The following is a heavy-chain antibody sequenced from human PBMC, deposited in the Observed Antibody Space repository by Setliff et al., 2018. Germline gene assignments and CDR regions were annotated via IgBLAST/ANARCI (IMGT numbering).Heavy chain of an antibody. CDR1: GASVSSHY. J-gene: IGHJ1*01. Sequence: SETLSLTCNVSGASVSSHYWDWIRQPPGKGLEWIGFISYSGITTYNVSLKSRVSTSVDTSKNQLSLTLSSVTAADTAVYYCVREGYSEYFQDWGRGTLVTVSS. CDR2: ISYSGIT. V-gene: IGHV4-59*02. CDR3: VREGYSEYFQD. D-gene: IGHD1-1*01.